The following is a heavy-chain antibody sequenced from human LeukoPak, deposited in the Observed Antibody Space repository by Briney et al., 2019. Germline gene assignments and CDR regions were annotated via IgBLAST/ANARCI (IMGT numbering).Heavy chain of an antibody. CDR2: IYYSGSS. V-gene: IGHV4-59*01. Sequence: SETLSLTCTVSGGSISSYYWSWIRQPPGKGLEWICYIYYSGSSNYNPSLKSRVTISVDTSKNQFSLKLSSVTAADTAVYYCTRDRGDGYNSLNYWGQGTLVTVSS. D-gene: IGHD5-24*01. CDR1: GGSISSYY. CDR3: TRDRGDGYNSLNY. J-gene: IGHJ4*02.